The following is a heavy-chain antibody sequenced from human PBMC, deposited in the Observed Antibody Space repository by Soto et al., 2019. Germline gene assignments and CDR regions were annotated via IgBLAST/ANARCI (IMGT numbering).Heavy chain of an antibody. D-gene: IGHD5-18*01. Sequence: ASVKVACKSSEYSFTSYAIHWLRQAPGQSLEWMGWINAGSGDSKYSKKFQGRVTISSDTSASTAYMEMRSLRSEDTAVYYCEREIQDLYLLDYRGQRTPVTVSS. CDR3: EREIQDLYLLDY. V-gene: IGHV1-3*01. CDR2: INAGSGDS. J-gene: IGHJ4*02. CDR1: EYSFTSYA.